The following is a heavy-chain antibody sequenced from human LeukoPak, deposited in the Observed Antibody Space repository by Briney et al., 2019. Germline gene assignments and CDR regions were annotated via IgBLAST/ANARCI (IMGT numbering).Heavy chain of an antibody. CDR1: GGSISGWY. Sequence: SETLSLTCTVSGGSISGWYWSWIRQPPGKGLEWIGNIYGSGYTNYNPSLKSRVTMSIDTSKNHISLKLTSVTAADTATYYCARETSLAGFASGLGFNYWGQGILVSASS. CDR3: ARETSLAGFASGLGFNY. CDR2: IYGSGYT. V-gene: IGHV4-59*01. D-gene: IGHD6-19*01. J-gene: IGHJ4*02.